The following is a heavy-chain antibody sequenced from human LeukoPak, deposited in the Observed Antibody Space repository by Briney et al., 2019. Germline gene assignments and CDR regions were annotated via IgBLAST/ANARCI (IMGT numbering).Heavy chain of an antibody. D-gene: IGHD4/OR15-4a*01. V-gene: IGHV3-23*01. CDR2: INPSGAST. J-gene: IGHJ5*02. Sequence: GGSLRLSCEASGFTFRDYAMSWVRQAPGKGLEWVSSINPSGASTYYGDSVKGRFTVSRDNSKNTLYLKMNSLRAEDTAVYFCAKEGIFDYGVYVDHWGQGVLVTVSS. CDR3: AKEGIFDYGVYVDH. CDR1: GFTFRDYA.